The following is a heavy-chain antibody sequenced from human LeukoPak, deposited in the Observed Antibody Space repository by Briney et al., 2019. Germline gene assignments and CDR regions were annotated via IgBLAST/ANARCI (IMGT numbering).Heavy chain of an antibody. CDR1: GFTFSSYS. CDR3: ARDLEWELLDAFDI. Sequence: GGSLRLSCAASGFTFSSYSMNWVRQAPGKGLEWVAVISYDGSNKYYADSVKGRFTIPRDNSKNTLYLQMNSLRAEDTAVYYCARDLEWELLDAFDIWGQGTMVTVSS. D-gene: IGHD1-26*01. J-gene: IGHJ3*02. V-gene: IGHV3-30*03. CDR2: ISYDGSNK.